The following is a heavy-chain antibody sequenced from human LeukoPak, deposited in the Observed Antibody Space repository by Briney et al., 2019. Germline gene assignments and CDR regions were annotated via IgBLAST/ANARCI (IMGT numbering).Heavy chain of an antibody. V-gene: IGHV3-48*01. CDR3: AREYSYGYATGDI. Sequence: GGSLRLSCAASGFDFKGYSMDWVRQAPGKGLEWISYISTGSAVTYYAESVKGRFTISRDNAKNSLFLEMNNLRAEDTALYFCAREYSYGYATGDIWGQGTLVTVSP. J-gene: IGHJ4*02. CDR2: ISTGSAVT. D-gene: IGHD5-18*01. CDR1: GFDFKGYS.